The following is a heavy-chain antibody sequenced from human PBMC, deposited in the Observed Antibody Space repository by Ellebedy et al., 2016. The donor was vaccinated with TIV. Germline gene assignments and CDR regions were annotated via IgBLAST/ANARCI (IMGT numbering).Heavy chain of an antibody. D-gene: IGHD2-8*01. Sequence: GESLKISCAASGFTFRNYAMSWVRQAPGKGLEWVSGISASGGSTYYADAVKGRFTMSRDNFRNTLYLQVNSLRAEDTAVYYCAKDLGYTYGSPGWGQGTLVTVSS. CDR1: GFTFRNYA. CDR3: AKDLGYTYGSPG. CDR2: ISASGGST. V-gene: IGHV3-23*01. J-gene: IGHJ4*02.